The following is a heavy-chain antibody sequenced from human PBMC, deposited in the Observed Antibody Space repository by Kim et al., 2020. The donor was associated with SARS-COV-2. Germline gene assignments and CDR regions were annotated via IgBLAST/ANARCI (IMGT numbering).Heavy chain of an antibody. Sequence: GGSLRLSCAASGFTFSTYGMHWVRQAPGKGLEWVAVISYDGSNKYYADSVKGRFTISRDNSKNTLYLQMNSLRAEDTAVYYCARGGGDWALFDYWGQGTLVTVSS. V-gene: IGHV3-33*05. CDR2: ISYDGSNK. D-gene: IGHD2-21*02. CDR3: ARGGGDWALFDY. J-gene: IGHJ4*02. CDR1: GFTFSTYG.